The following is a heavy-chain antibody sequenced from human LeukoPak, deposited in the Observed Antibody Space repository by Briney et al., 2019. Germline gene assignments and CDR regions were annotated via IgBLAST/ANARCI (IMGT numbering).Heavy chain of an antibody. D-gene: IGHD5-12*01. V-gene: IGHV1-18*01. CDR3: ASYSGYNPTSDPKEHDAFDI. CDR1: GYTFTTYG. CDR2: ISTYDDNI. J-gene: IGHJ3*02. Sequence: GASVKVSCKASGYTFTTYGLSWVRQAPGQGLEWLGWISTYDDNIKYAQSLQGRLTLTIDTSTSTAYMELRSLTSDDTAVYYCASYSGYNPTSDPKEHDAFDIWGQGTMVTVSS.